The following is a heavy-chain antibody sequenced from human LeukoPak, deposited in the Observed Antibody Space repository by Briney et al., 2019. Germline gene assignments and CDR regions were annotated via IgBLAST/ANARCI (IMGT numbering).Heavy chain of an antibody. J-gene: IGHJ6*02. V-gene: IGHV3-7*01. CDR1: GFTFSSYW. CDR3: ARGLARGGYYYYGMDV. CDR2: IKQDGSEK. D-gene: IGHD6-19*01. Sequence: PGGSLRLSCAASGFTFSSYWMSWVRQAPGKGLEWVANIKQDGSEKYYVDSVKGRYTISRDNAKNSLYLQMNSLRAEDTAVYYCARGLARGGYYYYGMDVWGQGTTVTVSS.